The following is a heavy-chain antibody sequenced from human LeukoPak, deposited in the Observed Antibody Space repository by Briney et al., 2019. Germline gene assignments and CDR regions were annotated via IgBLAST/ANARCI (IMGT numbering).Heavy chain of an antibody. CDR1: GDSISSSSYY. Sequence: SETLSLTCIVSGDSISSSSYYWSWIRQPPGKGLEWIGYIYDSGSTNYNPSLKSRVTISVDTSKNQFSLKLSSVTAADMAVYYCARVGGTNYYYYGMDVWGQGTTVTVSS. CDR3: ARVGGTNYYYYGMDV. D-gene: IGHD3-10*01. CDR2: IYDSGST. V-gene: IGHV4-61*01. J-gene: IGHJ6*02.